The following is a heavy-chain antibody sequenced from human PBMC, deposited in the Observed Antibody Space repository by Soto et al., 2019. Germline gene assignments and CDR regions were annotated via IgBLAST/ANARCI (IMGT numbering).Heavy chain of an antibody. CDR3: ARLMGSYAFDI. Sequence: PETLSPAWTLAARSISSYYSSWIRQPPGKGLEWIGYIYYSGSTNYNPSLKSRVTISVDTSKNQFSLKLSSVTAADTAVYYCARLMGSYAFDIWGQGTMVTVSS. V-gene: IGHV4-59*08. D-gene: IGHD3-10*01. J-gene: IGHJ3*02. CDR1: ARSISSYY. CDR2: IYYSGST.